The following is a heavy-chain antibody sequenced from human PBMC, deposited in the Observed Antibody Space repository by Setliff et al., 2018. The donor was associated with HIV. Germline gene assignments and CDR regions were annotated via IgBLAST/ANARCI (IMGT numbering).Heavy chain of an antibody. CDR1: GYTFTGYY. Sequence: ASVKVSCKASGYTFTGYYMHWVRQAPGQGLEWMGWMNPSTGGTRFAQKFQGGVTMTRDTSVSTVYMELSSLRSDDTAVYYCAGVSSQFSEWRKDYFEYWGQGSLVTVSS. CDR2: MNPSTGGT. D-gene: IGHD3-3*01. V-gene: IGHV1-2*02. J-gene: IGHJ4*02. CDR3: AGVSSQFSEWRKDYFEY.